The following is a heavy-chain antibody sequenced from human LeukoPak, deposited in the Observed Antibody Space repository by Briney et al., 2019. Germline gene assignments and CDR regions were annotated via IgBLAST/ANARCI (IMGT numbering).Heavy chain of an antibody. CDR1: GGSFSGYY. CDR3: ARGRYYDFWTRGYYFDY. V-gene: IGHV4-34*01. CDR2: INHSGST. D-gene: IGHD3-3*01. J-gene: IGHJ4*02. Sequence: SETLSLTCAAYGGSFSGYYWSWIRQPPGKGLEWIGEINHSGSTNYNPSLKSRVTISVDTSKNQFSLKLSSVTAADTAVYYCARGRYYDFWTRGYYFDYWGQGTLVTVSS.